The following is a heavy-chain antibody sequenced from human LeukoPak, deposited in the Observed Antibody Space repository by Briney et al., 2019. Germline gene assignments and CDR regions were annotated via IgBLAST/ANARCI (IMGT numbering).Heavy chain of an antibody. CDR2: ISGSGEST. D-gene: IGHD3-10*01. Sequence: GSLRLSCAASGFTFSNYGMSWVRQAPGRGLEWVSTISGSGESTYYADSVKGRFTISRDNSKNTVYLQLNSLRAEDTAVYFCAKDSATYGRFDYWGQGTLVTVSS. J-gene: IGHJ4*02. CDR1: GFTFSNYG. V-gene: IGHV3-23*01. CDR3: AKDSATYGRFDY.